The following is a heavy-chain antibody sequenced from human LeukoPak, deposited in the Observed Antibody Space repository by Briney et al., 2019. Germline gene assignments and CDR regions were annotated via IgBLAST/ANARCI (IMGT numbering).Heavy chain of an antibody. J-gene: IGHJ4*02. CDR1: GYTFTDYY. CDR2: INPNSGGT. Sequence: GASVKVSCTASGYTFTDYYMHWVRLAPGQGLEWMGWINPNSGGTNYAQKFQGRVTMTRGTSISTAYMELSRLRSDDTAVYYCARDRKPTYYYDSSGYYLLDYWGQGTLVTVSS. V-gene: IGHV1-2*02. CDR3: ARDRKPTYYYDSSGYYLLDY. D-gene: IGHD3-22*01.